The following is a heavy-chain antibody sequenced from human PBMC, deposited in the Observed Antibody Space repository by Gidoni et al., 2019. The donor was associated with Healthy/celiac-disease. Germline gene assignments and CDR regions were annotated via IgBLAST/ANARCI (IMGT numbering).Heavy chain of an antibody. CDR2: IYTSGST. CDR3: ARVVVTATTPSYYFDY. V-gene: IGHV4-61*02. D-gene: IGHD2-21*02. Sequence: QVQLQESGPGLVKPSQTLSLTCTVSGGSISSGSYYWSWIRQPAGKGLEWIGRIYTSGSTNYNPSLKSRVTISVDTSKNQFSLKLSSVTAADTAVYYCARVVVTATTPSYYFDYWGQGTLVTVSS. J-gene: IGHJ4*02. CDR1: GGSISSGSYY.